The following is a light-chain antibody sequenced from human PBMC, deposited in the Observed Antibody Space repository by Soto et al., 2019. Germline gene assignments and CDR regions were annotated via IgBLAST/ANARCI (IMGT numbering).Light chain of an antibody. J-gene: IGKJ1*01. CDR3: QQYGSLSWT. CDR2: GAS. CDR1: QSVGSS. V-gene: IGKV3-20*01. Sequence: EIVFTQSPCTLSLSPGERATLSCRASQSVGSSLSWYQQKPGQAPRLLFYGASNRATAIPDRFSGSGFGTDFTLTITRLEPEDFAVYYCQQYGSLSWTFGQGTKVDIK.